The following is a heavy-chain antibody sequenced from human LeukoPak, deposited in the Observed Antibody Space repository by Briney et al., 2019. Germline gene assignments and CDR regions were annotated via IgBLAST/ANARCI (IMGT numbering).Heavy chain of an antibody. CDR1: GGSMSSYY. V-gene: IGHV4-59*08. D-gene: IGHD6-13*01. CDR3: ARQRSSWSWYYFDY. CDR2: IYYSGST. Sequence: SETLSLTCTVSGGSMSSYYWSWIRQPPGKGLEWIGYIYYSGSTNYNPSLKSRVTISVDTSKNQFSLKLSSVTAADTAVYYCARQRSSWSWYYFDYWGQGTLVTVSS. J-gene: IGHJ4*02.